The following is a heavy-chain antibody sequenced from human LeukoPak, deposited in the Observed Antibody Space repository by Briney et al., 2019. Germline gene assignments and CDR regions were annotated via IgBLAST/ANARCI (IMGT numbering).Heavy chain of an antibody. CDR2: INHSGIT. Sequence: PSETLSLTCAVHGGSFSGSYWNWIRQPPGKGLEWIGEINHSGITNYNPSLKSRVTISVDTSKNKFSLKVRSVTAADSAVYYCARGVRLGTNDLYYYETDVWGQGTTVTVSS. CDR3: ARGVRLGTNDLYYYETDV. V-gene: IGHV4-34*01. D-gene: IGHD3-22*01. CDR1: GGSFSGSY. J-gene: IGHJ6*02.